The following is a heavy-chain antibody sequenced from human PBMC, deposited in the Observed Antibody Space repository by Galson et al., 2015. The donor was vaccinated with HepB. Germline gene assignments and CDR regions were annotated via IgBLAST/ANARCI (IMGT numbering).Heavy chain of an antibody. Sequence: SLRLSCAASTFIFSTYSMDWVRQAPGKGLEWVSYISSSGSTIYYADSVKGRFTISRDNAKNSLYLQMNSLRAEDTAVYYCASGGEYSGRLRAEYFQHWGQGTLVTVSS. CDR3: ASGGEYSGRLRAEYFQH. V-gene: IGHV3-48*04. CDR1: TFIFSTYS. D-gene: IGHD1-26*01. CDR2: ISSSGSTI. J-gene: IGHJ1*01.